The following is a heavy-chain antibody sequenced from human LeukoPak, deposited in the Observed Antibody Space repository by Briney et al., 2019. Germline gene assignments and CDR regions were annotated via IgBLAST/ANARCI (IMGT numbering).Heavy chain of an antibody. J-gene: IGHJ4*02. CDR3: AANLEEGFDF. Sequence: GESLKISCKGSGFSFASYWIGWVRQMPGKGLEWMGIIYPGDSDTRYSPSFQGQVTISADKSVTTAYLQWSSLKASDTAMYYCAANLEEGFDFWGQGTLVTVSS. CDR1: GFSFASYW. V-gene: IGHV5-51*01. CDR2: IYPGDSDT. D-gene: IGHD1-7*01.